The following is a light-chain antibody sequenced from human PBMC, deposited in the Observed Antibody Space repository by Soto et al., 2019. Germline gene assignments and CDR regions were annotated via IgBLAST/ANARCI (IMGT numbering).Light chain of an antibody. CDR3: QQTLSVPRT. J-gene: IGKJ1*01. CDR2: DAS. CDR1: QSITNR. V-gene: IGKV1-5*01. Sequence: DIQMTQSPSTLSASVGDRVTITCRASQSITNRLAWHQQKPGKAPQVLIFDASNLESGVPSRFSGSTTGTDFTLTLSSLQPEDCATYYCQQTLSVPRTFGLGTKVEIK.